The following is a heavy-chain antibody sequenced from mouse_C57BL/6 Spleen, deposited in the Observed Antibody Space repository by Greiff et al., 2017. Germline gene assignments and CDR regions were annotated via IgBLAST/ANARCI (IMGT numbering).Heavy chain of an antibody. J-gene: IGHJ3*01. Sequence: EVQRVESGGGLVKPGGSLKLSCAASGFTFSDYGMHWVRQAPEKGLEWVAYISSGSSTIYYADTVKGRFTISRDNAKNTLFLQMTSLRSDDTAMYYCARGVYGNYEGFAYWGQGTLVTVSA. CDR3: ARGVYGNYEGFAY. CDR2: ISSGSSTI. CDR1: GFTFSDYG. V-gene: IGHV5-17*01. D-gene: IGHD2-10*02.